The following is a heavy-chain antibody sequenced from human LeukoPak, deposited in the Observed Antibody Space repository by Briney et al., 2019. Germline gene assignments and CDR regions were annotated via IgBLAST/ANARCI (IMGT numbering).Heavy chain of an antibody. J-gene: IGHJ3*02. D-gene: IGHD5-24*01. V-gene: IGHV3-30*04. CDR1: GFTFSSYA. Sequence: PGGSLRLSCAASGFTFSSYAMHWVRQAPGKGLEWVAVISYDGSNKYYADSVKGRFTISRDNSKNTLYLQMNSLRAEDTAVYYCARERLETHDAFDIWGQGTMVTVSS. CDR2: ISYDGSNK. CDR3: ARERLETHDAFDI.